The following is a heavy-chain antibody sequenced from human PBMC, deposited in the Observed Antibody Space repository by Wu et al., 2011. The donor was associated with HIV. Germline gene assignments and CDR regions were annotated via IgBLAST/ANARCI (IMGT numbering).Heavy chain of an antibody. Sequence: PGKGLEYMGTIYPDDSDTRYSPSFQGQVTISADKSINTAYLQWSSLKASDTAIYYCARHEYRRSDFDYWGQGTLITVSS. CDR3: ARHEYRRSDFDY. J-gene: IGHJ4*02. D-gene: IGHD6-6*01. CDR2: IYPDDSDT. V-gene: IGHV5-51*01.